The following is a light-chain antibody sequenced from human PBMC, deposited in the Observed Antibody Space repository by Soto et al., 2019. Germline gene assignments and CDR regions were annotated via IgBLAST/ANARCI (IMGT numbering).Light chain of an antibody. V-gene: IGLV2-14*01. CDR1: SSDVGGYNY. CDR2: GVT. CDR3: SSYTSSSNQSYV. J-gene: IGLJ1*01. Sequence: QSVLTQPASVSGSPGQSITISCTGTSSDVGGYNYVSWYQQYPGKAPKLMIYGVTNRPSGVSNRFSGSKSGNTASLTISGLQAEDEADYYCSSYTSSSNQSYVFGTGTKLTVL.